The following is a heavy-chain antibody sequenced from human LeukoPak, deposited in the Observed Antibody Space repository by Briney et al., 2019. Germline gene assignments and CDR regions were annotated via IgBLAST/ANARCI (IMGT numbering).Heavy chain of an antibody. CDR3: GKTTVGYSSGQKPAWPVDY. V-gene: IGHV3-23*01. J-gene: IGHJ4*02. Sequence: PGGSLRLSCEASGFTFGSHAMYWVRQAPGKGLEWVAGIFGSGGSPHYADSVKGQFIISRDNPRNTVYLQINSLRDEDTAVYYCGKTTVGYSSGQKPAWPVDYWGQGTLVTVSS. D-gene: IGHD5-18*01. CDR1: GFTFGSHA. CDR2: IFGSGGSP.